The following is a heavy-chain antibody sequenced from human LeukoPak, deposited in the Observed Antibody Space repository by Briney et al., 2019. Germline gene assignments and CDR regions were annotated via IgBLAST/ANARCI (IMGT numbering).Heavy chain of an antibody. J-gene: IGHJ5*02. CDR2: IYYSGST. D-gene: IGHD3-3*01. CDR1: GGSISSGGYY. V-gene: IGHV4-31*03. CDR3: ARTFWSGYYIDWFDP. Sequence: PSQTLSLTCTVSGGSISSGGYYWSWIRQRPGKGLEWIGYIYYSGSTYYNPSLKSRVTIPVDTSKNQFSLKLSSVTAADTAVYYCARTFWSGYYIDWFDPWGQGTLVTVSS.